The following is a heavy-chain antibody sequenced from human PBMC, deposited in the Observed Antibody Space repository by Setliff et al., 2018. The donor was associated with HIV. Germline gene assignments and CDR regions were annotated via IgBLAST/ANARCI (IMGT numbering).Heavy chain of an antibody. CDR2: INPTGGST. J-gene: IGHJ3*02. CDR3: ASAGAWQRNALDI. D-gene: IGHD5-12*01. V-gene: IGHV1-46*02. Sequence: ASVKVSCKPSGYSFNNHYMHWVRQAPGQGLKWMGVINPTGGSTRNTQKFQGRVAMTRDTSTSTVYMELSSLRSEDTAVYYCASAGAWQRNALDIWGQGTMVTVSS. CDR1: GYSFNNHY.